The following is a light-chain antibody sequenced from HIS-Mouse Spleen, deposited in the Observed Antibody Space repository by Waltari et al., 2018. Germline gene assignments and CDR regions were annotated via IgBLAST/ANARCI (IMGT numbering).Light chain of an antibody. Sequence: QSALTQPASVSGSPGQSITISRTGTSSDVGGENYVPWYQQHPGKAPKLMIYDVRNRPSGVSNRFSGSKSGNTASLTISGLQAEDEADYYCSSYTSSSTWVFGGGTKLTVL. CDR2: DVR. CDR1: SSDVGGENY. V-gene: IGLV2-14*03. J-gene: IGLJ3*02. CDR3: SSYTSSSTWV.